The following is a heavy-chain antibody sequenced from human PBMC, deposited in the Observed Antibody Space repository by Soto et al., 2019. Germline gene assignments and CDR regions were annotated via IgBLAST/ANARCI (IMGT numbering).Heavy chain of an antibody. D-gene: IGHD3-16*02. CDR1: GFTFSSYA. CDR2: ISYDGSNK. J-gene: IGHJ6*02. Sequence: GGSLRLSCATSGFTFSSYAMHWVRQAPGKGLEWVAVISYDGSNKYYADSVKGRFTISRDNSKNTLYLQMNSLRAEDTAVYYCARVMSDYVWGSYRPIPYYYYYGMDVWGQGTTVTVSS. V-gene: IGHV3-30-3*01. CDR3: ARVMSDYVWGSYRPIPYYYYYGMDV.